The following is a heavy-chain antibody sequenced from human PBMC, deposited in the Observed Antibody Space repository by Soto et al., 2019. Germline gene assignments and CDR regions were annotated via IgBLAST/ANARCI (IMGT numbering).Heavy chain of an antibody. D-gene: IGHD5-12*01. CDR1: GGSISSYY. Sequence: SETLSLTCTVSGGSISSYYCSCIRQPPGKGLEWIGYIYYSGSTNYNPSLKSRVTISVDTSKNQFSLKLSSVTAADTAVYYCARGYSGYNVWFDPWGQGTLVTVSS. CDR3: ARGYSGYNVWFDP. J-gene: IGHJ5*02. V-gene: IGHV4-59*01. CDR2: IYYSGST.